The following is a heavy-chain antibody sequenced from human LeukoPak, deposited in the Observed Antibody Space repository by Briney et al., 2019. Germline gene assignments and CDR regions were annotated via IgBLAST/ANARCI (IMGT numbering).Heavy chain of an antibody. CDR1: GFTFNNAW. D-gene: IGHD2-2*01. CDR3: STGDCRSTSCYTEYFHYYMDV. V-gene: IGHV3-15*01. CDR2: IKAKTDGGTT. Sequence: GGSLRLSCAASGFTFNNAWMNWVRQAPGEGLEWVGRIKAKTDGGTTDYAAPVEGRFTISRDDSEKTLYLQMNSLKTEDTAVYYCSTGDCRSTSCYTEYFHYYMDVWGKGTTVTVSS. J-gene: IGHJ6*03.